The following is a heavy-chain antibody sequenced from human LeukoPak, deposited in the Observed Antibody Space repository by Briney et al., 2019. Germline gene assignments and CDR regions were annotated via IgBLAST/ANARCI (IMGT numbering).Heavy chain of an antibody. CDR1: GGSFSGYY. J-gene: IGHJ4*02. Sequence: KTSETLSLTCAVYGGSFSGYYWSWIRQPPGKGLEWIGEINHSGSTNYNPSLKSRVTISVDTSKNQFSLKLSSVTAADTAVYYCARLPRYCSSTSCPGFDYWGQGTLVTVSS. CDR2: INHSGST. CDR3: ARLPRYCSSTSCPGFDY. V-gene: IGHV4-34*01. D-gene: IGHD2-2*01.